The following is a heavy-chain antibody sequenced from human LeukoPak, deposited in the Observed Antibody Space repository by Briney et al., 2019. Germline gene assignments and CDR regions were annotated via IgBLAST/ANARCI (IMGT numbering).Heavy chain of an antibody. CDR2: IIPIFGTA. V-gene: IGHV1-69*13. CDR3: ARMKGSITMVRGVNDAFDI. Sequence: GASVKVSCKASGYTFTSYAISWVRQAPGQGLEWMGGIIPIFGTANYAQKFQGRVTITADESTSTAYMELSSLRSEDTAVYYCARMKGSITMVRGVNDAFDIWGQGTMVTVSS. CDR1: GYTFTSYA. D-gene: IGHD3-10*01. J-gene: IGHJ3*02.